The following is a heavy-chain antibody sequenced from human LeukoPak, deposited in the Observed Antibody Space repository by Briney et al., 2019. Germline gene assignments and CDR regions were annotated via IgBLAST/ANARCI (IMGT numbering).Heavy chain of an antibody. CDR1: GFTFSDYY. J-gene: IGHJ4*02. CDR3: ARIFEMATQGY. CDR2: INSDGSST. V-gene: IGHV3-74*01. D-gene: IGHD5-24*01. Sequence: GGSLRLSCAASGFTFSDYYMSWIRQAPGKGLVWVSRINSDGSSTSYADSVKGRFTISRDNAKNTLYLQMNSLRAEDTAVYYCARIFEMATQGYWGQGTLVTVSS.